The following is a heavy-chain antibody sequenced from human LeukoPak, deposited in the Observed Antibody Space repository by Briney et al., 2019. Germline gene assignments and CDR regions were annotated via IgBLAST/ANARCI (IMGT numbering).Heavy chain of an antibody. CDR3: ARNIITVFGVVTYGMDV. J-gene: IGHJ6*02. D-gene: IGHD3-3*01. CDR1: VFTFSEYY. CDR2: ISSSSSYT. Sequence: GGSLRLSCASSVFTFSEYYMTWIRQAPGKGLEWVSYISSSSSYTNYADSVKGRFSISRDNAKNSLYLQVNSLRAEDTAVYYCARNIITVFGVVTYGMDVWGQGTTVTVSS. V-gene: IGHV3-11*06.